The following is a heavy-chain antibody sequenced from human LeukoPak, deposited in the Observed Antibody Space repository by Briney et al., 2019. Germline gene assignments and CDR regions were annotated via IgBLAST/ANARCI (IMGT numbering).Heavy chain of an antibody. D-gene: IGHD2-15*01. J-gene: IGHJ3*02. V-gene: IGHV3-33*01. CDR3: ARPGGDCSGGSCDDAFDI. Sequence: GSLRLSCAASGVTFSSYGMHGVRQAPAKGLEWVAVIWYDVSNKNYAHSVKGRFTISRDNSKTPLYLQMNSLRAEATGVYYCARPGGDCSGGSCDDAFDIWGQGTMVTVSS. CDR2: IWYDVSNK. CDR1: GVTFSSYG.